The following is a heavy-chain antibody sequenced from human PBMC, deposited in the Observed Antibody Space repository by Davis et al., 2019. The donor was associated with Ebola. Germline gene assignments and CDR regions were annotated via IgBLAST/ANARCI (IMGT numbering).Heavy chain of an antibody. CDR1: GFSLSTSGMG. V-gene: IGHV2-5*02. CDR3: TRLAYTNGWFYFDY. D-gene: IGHD2-8*01. Sequence: SGSTLVKPTQTFTLTCTFSGFSLSTSGMGVGWIRQPPGHALECLGFTLWDYDRRYSPSLKSRLTITEDTSKNQVVLTMTNMDPADTATYYCTRLAYTNGWFYFDYWGQGSLVTVSS. CDR2: TLWDYDR. J-gene: IGHJ4*02.